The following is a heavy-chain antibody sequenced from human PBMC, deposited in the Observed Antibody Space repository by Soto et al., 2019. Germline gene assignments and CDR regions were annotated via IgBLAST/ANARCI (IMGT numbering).Heavy chain of an antibody. CDR3: AKLVVVYSTLEALDY. J-gene: IGHJ4*02. CDR2: ISGSGGST. V-gene: IGHV3-23*01. D-gene: IGHD3-22*01. CDR1: GFTFSSYA. Sequence: GGSLRLSCAASGFTFSSYAMSWVRQAPGKGLEWVSAISGSGGSTYYADSVKGRFTISRDNSKNTLYLQMNSLRAEDTAVYYCAKLVVVYSTLEALDYWGQGTLVPVSS.